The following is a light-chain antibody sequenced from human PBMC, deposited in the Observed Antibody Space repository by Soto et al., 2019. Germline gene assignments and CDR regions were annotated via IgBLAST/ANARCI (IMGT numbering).Light chain of an antibody. J-gene: IGKJ2*01. CDR1: RSLVYSDGNSY. V-gene: IGKV2-30*01. CDR2: TAS. Sequence: DVVMTQSPLSLPVTLGQPASISCRASRSLVYSDGNSYLSWYHQRPGQSPRRLIYTASNRDSGVPGRFSGSWSGTDFTLEISRVEAEDVGLYSCLQGTHWPPYTFGQGTKLEIK. CDR3: LQGTHWPPYT.